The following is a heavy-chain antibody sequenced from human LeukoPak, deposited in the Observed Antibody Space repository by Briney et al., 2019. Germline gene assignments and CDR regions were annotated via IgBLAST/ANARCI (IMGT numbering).Heavy chain of an antibody. Sequence: GGSLRLSCAASGFTFSSYGMHWVRQAPGKGLEWVSYISSSSSIYYADSVKGRFTISRDNAKNSLYLQMNSLRAEDTAVYYCARDGETIFGVIIIYYYYYMDVWGKGTTVTVSS. V-gene: IGHV3-48*01. D-gene: IGHD3-3*01. CDR1: GFTFSSYG. CDR3: ARDGETIFGVIIIYYYYYMDV. CDR2: ISSSSSI. J-gene: IGHJ6*03.